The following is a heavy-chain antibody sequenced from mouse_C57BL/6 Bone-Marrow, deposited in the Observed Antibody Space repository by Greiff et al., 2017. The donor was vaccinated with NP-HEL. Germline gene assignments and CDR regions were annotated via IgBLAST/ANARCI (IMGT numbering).Heavy chain of an antibody. D-gene: IGHD4-1*01. J-gene: IGHJ2*01. V-gene: IGHV1-50*01. Sequence: QVHVKQPGAELVKPGASVKLSCKASGYTFTSYWMQWVKQRPGQGLEWIGEIDPSDSYTNYNQKFKGKATLTVDTSSSTAYMQLSSLTSEDSAVYYCARYWDVDYWGQGTTLTVSS. CDR3: ARYWDVDY. CDR1: GYTFTSYW. CDR2: IDPSDSYT.